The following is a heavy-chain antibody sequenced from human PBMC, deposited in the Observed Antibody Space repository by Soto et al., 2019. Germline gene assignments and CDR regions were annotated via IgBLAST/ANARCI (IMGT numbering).Heavy chain of an antibody. J-gene: IGHJ3*02. V-gene: IGHV4-39*01. CDR1: GGSISSSSYY. D-gene: IGHD4-4*01. CDR3: ATPFLFYSNYGWGAFDI. Sequence: QLQLQESGPGLVKPSETLSLTCTVSGGSISSSSYYWGWIRQPPGKGLEWIGSIYYSGSTYYNPSLKSRVTISVDTSKNQFSLKLSSVTAADTAVYYCATPFLFYSNYGWGAFDIWGQGTMVTVSS. CDR2: IYYSGST.